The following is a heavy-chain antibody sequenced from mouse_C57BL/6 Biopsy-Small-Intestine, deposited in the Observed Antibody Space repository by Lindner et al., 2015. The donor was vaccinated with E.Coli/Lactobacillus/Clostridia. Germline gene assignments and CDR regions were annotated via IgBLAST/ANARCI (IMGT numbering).Heavy chain of an antibody. Sequence: VQLQESGAEVMKPGASVKLSCKATGYTFTGYWIEWVKQRPGHGLEWIGEILPGSTGTSYNERFKGKATFTADTSSTTAYMQLSSLTTEDSAIYYCAREGDYDYDVVDYWGQGTALTVSS. V-gene: IGHV1-9*01. CDR1: GYTFTGYW. D-gene: IGHD2-4*01. CDR2: ILPGSTGT. J-gene: IGHJ2*01. CDR3: AREGDYDYDVVDY.